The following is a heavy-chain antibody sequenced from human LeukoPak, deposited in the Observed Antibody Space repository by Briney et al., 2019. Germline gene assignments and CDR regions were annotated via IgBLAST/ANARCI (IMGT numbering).Heavy chain of an antibody. CDR1: GFTFSSFG. V-gene: IGHV3-33*01. CDR2: IWYDGTNT. J-gene: IGHJ3*02. CDR3: ARDFCSGGSCHPDAFDI. Sequence: PGGSLRLSCAASGFTFSSFGVHWVRQPPGKGLEWVAVIWYDGTNTYYADSVKGRFTISRDNSKNTLYLQMNSLRAEDTAVYYCARDFCSGGSCHPDAFDIWGQGTMVTVSS. D-gene: IGHD2-15*01.